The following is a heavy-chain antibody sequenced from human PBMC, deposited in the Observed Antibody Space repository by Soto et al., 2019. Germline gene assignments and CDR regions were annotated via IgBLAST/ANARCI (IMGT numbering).Heavy chain of an antibody. J-gene: IGHJ4*02. CDR1: GGIFSNYA. CDR3: ARGREKARHYFDY. CDR2: IIPVFGIA. Sequence: QVQLVQSGAEVKKPGSSVKVSCKASGGIFSNYAISWVRQAPGQGLEWMGGIIPVFGIANYAQKFQGRVTITADESTNTAYMEVSSLRSEDTAVYYCARGREKARHYFDYWGQGTLVTVSS. D-gene: IGHD1-26*01. V-gene: IGHV1-69*01.